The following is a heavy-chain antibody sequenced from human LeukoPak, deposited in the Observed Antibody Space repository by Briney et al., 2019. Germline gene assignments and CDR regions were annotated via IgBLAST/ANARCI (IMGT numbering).Heavy chain of an antibody. Sequence: SETLSLTCAVYGGSFSGYYWSWIRQPPGKGLEWIGEINHSGSTNYNPSLKSRVTISVDTSKNQFSLKLSSVTAADTAVYYCARRQLRQLWQAYYGMDVWGQGTTVTVSS. J-gene: IGHJ6*02. D-gene: IGHD5-18*01. CDR1: GGSFSGYY. V-gene: IGHV4-34*01. CDR3: ARRQLRQLWQAYYGMDV. CDR2: INHSGST.